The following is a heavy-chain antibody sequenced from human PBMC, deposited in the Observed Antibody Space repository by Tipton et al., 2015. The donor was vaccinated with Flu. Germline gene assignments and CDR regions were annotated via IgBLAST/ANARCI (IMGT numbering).Heavy chain of an antibody. CDR3: AKKDTAAALDP. D-gene: IGHD6-13*01. J-gene: IGHJ5*02. Sequence: SLRLSCAASGFTFSDYYMSWIRQAPGKGLEWVSAISGSGGSTYYADSVKGRFTISRDNSKNTLYLQMNSLRAEDTAVYYCAKKDTAAALDPWGQGTLVTVSS. CDR1: GFTFSDYY. V-gene: IGHV3-23*01. CDR2: ISGSGGST.